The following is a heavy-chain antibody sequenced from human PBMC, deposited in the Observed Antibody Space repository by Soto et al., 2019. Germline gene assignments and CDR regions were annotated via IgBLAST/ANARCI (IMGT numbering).Heavy chain of an antibody. Sequence: QVTLKESGPVLVKPTESLTLTCTVPGFSLSNARMGVSWIRQPPGKALEWLAHIFSNDEKSYSTSLKSRLTISKDTTKSQVVLTMTNMDPVDTATYYGARTQEPYWYFDLWGRGTLVTVSS. D-gene: IGHD1-1*01. CDR3: ARTQEPYWYFDL. J-gene: IGHJ2*01. CDR2: IFSNDEK. CDR1: GFSLSNARMG. V-gene: IGHV2-26*01.